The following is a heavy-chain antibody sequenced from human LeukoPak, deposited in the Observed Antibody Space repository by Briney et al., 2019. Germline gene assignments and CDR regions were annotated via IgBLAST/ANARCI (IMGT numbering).Heavy chain of an antibody. V-gene: IGHV4-38-2*02. CDR2: IYHGGST. D-gene: IGHD1-14*01. J-gene: IGHJ4*02. CDR3: ARDSWPEVVRFDY. CDR1: GYSISSGYY. Sequence: SETLSLTCTVSGYSISSGYYWGWIRQPPGKGLEWIGSIYHGGSTYYDPSLKSRVTISVDTSKNQFSLKLSSVTAADTAVYFCARDSWPEVVRFDYWGQGTLVTVSS.